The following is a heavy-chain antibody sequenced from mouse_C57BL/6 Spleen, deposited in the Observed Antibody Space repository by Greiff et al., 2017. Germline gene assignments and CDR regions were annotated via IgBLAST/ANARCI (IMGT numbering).Heavy chain of an antibody. V-gene: IGHV5-17*01. J-gene: IGHJ2*01. Sequence: EVNVVESGGGLVKPGGSLKLSCAASGFTFSDYGMHWVRQAPEKGLEWVAYISSGSSTIYYADTVKGRFTISRDNAKNTLFLQMTRLRSEDTAMYYCARPLITTVVEALDYWGKGTTLTDSS. CDR3: ARPLITTVVEALDY. CDR1: GFTFSDYG. D-gene: IGHD1-1*01. CDR2: ISSGSSTI.